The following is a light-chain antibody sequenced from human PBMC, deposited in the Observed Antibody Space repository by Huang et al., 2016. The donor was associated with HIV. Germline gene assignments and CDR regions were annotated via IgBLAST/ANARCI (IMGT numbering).Light chain of an antibody. CDR1: QTFLYNSKSDSF. Sequence: DIVVTQSPDSLAVSLGARATINCKSSQTFLYNSKSDSFISWYQQRPGQSPKLLIPGASARQSGVPERVSGSVSETNFTLTINGLQPEDVAIYFCQQYSTIPTFGGGTKVDI. CDR2: GAS. V-gene: IGKV4-1*01. J-gene: IGKJ4*01. CDR3: QQYSTIPT.